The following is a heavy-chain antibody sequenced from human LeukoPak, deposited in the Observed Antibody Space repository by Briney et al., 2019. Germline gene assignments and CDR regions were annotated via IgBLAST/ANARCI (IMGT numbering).Heavy chain of an antibody. D-gene: IGHD3-22*01. CDR3: ARDYYDRNDAFDI. Sequence: SETLSLTCTVSGGSISSYYWSWIRQPPGKEVEWIGYIYYSGSTNYNPSLKSRVTISVDTSKNQFSLKLSSVTAADTAVYYCARDYYDRNDAFDIWGQGTMVTVSS. CDR1: GGSISSYY. CDR2: IYYSGST. J-gene: IGHJ3*02. V-gene: IGHV4-59*01.